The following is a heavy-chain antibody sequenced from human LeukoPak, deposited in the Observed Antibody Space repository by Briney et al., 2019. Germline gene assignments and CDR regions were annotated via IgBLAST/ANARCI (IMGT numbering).Heavy chain of an antibody. Sequence: SVKVSCKASGGTFSSYTISWVRQAPGQGLEWMGRIIPILGIANYAQKFQGRVTITADKSTSTAYMELSSLRSEDTAVYYCARSGVNYFYDSSGLLYWGQGTLVTVSS. CDR2: IIPILGIA. CDR3: ARSGVNYFYDSSGLLY. D-gene: IGHD3-22*01. J-gene: IGHJ4*02. V-gene: IGHV1-69*02. CDR1: GGTFSSYT.